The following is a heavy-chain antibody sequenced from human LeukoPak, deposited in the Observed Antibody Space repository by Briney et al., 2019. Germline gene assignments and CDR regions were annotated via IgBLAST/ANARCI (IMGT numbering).Heavy chain of an antibody. D-gene: IGHD4-23*01. J-gene: IGHJ4*02. CDR1: GFTFSSYA. CDR2: ISGSGGST. V-gene: IGHV3-23*01. Sequence: AGGSLRLSCAASGFTFSSYAMSWVRQAPGKGLEWVSAISGSGGSTYYADSVKGRFTISRDNSKNTVYLQMNSLRAEDTAVYYCAKGISGAVVTPGPFDYWGQGTLVTVSS. CDR3: AKGISGAVVTPGPFDY.